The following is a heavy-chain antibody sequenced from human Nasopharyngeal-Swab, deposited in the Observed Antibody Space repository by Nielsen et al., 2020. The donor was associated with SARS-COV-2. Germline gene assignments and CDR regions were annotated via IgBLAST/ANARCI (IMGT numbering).Heavy chain of an antibody. D-gene: IGHD2-21*01. CDR3: VKGPPAVIHYFDY. CDR2: ISGSDYST. CDR1: GFTFNTYA. V-gene: IGHV3-23*01. Sequence: GESLKISCVASGFTFNTYAISWVRQAPGKGLEWVSVISGSDYSTKYADSVKGRFTISRDNSKNTLYLQMNSLRAEDTAVYYCVKGPPAVIHYFDYWGQGTLVTVSS. J-gene: IGHJ4*02.